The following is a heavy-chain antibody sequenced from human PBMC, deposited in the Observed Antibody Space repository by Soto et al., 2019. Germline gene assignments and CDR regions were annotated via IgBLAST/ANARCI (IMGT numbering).Heavy chain of an antibody. CDR2: FDPEDGET. CDR1: GYTLTELS. CDR3: ATGRGYDTTANYYYYYYMDV. D-gene: IGHD5-12*01. J-gene: IGHJ6*03. Sequence: GASVKVSCKVSGYTLTELSMHWVRQAPGKGLEWMGGFDPEDGETIYAQKFQGRVTMTEDTSTDTAYMELSSLRSEDTAVYYCATGRGYDTTANYYYYYYMDVWGKGTTVTVSS. V-gene: IGHV1-24*01.